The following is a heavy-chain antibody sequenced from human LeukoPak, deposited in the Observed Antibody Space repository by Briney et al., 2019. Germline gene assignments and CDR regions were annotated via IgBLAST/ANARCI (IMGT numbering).Heavy chain of an antibody. Sequence: GGSLRLSCAASGFTFSTYAMSWVRQAPGKGLEWVSGMSGRGGSTYYANSVRGRFTISRDNSKNTLYLQMNSLRAEDTAVYYCAKKCSGEDSSVVAATDLDYWGQGTLVTVSS. V-gene: IGHV3-23*01. J-gene: IGHJ4*02. CDR2: MSGRGGST. CDR1: GFTFSTYA. D-gene: IGHD2-15*01. CDR3: AKKCSGEDSSVVAATDLDY.